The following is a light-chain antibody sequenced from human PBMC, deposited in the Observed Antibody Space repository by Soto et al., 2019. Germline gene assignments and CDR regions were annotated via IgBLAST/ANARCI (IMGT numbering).Light chain of an antibody. V-gene: IGLV2-8*01. Sequence: QSALTQPPSASGSPGQSVTISCTGTSSDVGGYNFVSWYQQHPGKAPKLIIYEVSKRPSGVPDRFSGSKSGNTASLTVSGLQAEDEADYYCSSSAGSNNRYVFGTGTKLTVL. J-gene: IGLJ1*01. CDR2: EVS. CDR1: SSDVGGYNF. CDR3: SSSAGSNNRYV.